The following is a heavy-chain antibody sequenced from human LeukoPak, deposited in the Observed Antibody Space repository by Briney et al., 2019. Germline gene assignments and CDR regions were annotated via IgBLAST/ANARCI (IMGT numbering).Heavy chain of an antibody. V-gene: IGHV4-4*07. CDR1: GGSISSYY. J-gene: IGHJ5*02. CDR3: ARDGSSSWYGPWFDP. CDR2: IYTIGST. D-gene: IGHD6-13*01. Sequence: KPSETLSLTCTVSGGSISSYYWSWIRQPAGKGLEWIGRIYTIGSTNYNPSLTSLVTMSVDPSQNQSSLKLSSVTAADPAVYYCARDGSSSWYGPWFDPWGQGTLVTVSS.